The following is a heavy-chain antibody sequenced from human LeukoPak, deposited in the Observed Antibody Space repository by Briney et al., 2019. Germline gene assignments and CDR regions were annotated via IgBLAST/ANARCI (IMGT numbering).Heavy chain of an antibody. J-gene: IGHJ4*02. D-gene: IGHD2-15*01. Sequence: GGSLRLSCAASGFTVSSNYTSWVRQAPGKGLEWVSVIYSGGSAYYADSVKGRFAISRDHSTNTLYLQMNSLTAEDTAVYYCARVVVVVATMDYFDYWGQGTLVTVSS. CDR2: IYSGGSA. CDR3: ARVVVVVATMDYFDY. V-gene: IGHV3-53*01. CDR1: GFTVSSNY.